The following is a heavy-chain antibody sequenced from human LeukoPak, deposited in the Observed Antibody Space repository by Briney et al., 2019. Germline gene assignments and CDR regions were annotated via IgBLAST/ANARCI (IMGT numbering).Heavy chain of an antibody. D-gene: IGHD3-10*01. J-gene: IGHJ4*02. CDR3: AKDHIPLLWFGELNYYFDY. CDR2: IKQDGSEK. CDR1: GFTFSSYW. Sequence: PGGSLRLSCAASGFTFSSYWMSWVRQAPGKGLGWVANIKQDGSEKYYVDSVKGRFTISRDNAKNSLYLQMNSLRAEDTAVYYCAKDHIPLLWFGELNYYFDYWGQGTLVTVSS. V-gene: IGHV3-7*03.